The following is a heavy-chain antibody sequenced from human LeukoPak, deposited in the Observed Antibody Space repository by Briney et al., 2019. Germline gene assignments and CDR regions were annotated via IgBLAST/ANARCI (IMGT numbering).Heavy chain of an antibody. J-gene: IGHJ3*02. D-gene: IGHD2-2*01. CDR1: GFTFSSYS. V-gene: IGHV3-21*01. CDR3: ARATTLGPAAMIEGAFDI. Sequence: PGGSLRLSCAASGFTFSSYSMNWVRQAPGKGLEWVSSISSSSSYIYYADSVKGRFTIPRDNAKNSLYLQMNSLRAEDTAVYYCARATTLGPAAMIEGAFDIWGQGTMVTVSS. CDR2: ISSSSSYI.